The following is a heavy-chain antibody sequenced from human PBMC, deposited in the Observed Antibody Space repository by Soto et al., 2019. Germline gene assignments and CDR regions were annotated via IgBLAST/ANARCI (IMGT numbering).Heavy chain of an antibody. J-gene: IGHJ5*02. CDR1: GGSISSYY. CDR2: IYYTGTT. V-gene: IGHV4-30-4*01. D-gene: IGHD1-1*01. CDR3: VRAVRGATTNWFDP. Sequence: SETLSLTCTVSGGSISSYYWSWIRQPPGKGLEWIGYIYYTGTTFYNPSLRSRVTISLDTSKSQFPLNLSSVTAADTAVYYCVRAVRGATTNWFDPWGQGTLVTVSS.